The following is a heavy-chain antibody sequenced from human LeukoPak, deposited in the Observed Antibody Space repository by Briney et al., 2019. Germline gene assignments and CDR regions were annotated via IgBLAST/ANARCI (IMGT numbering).Heavy chain of an antibody. CDR3: ARANSPSSWYDGFAYYYYYMDV. V-gene: IGHV3-66*01. CDR1: GFTVSSNY. J-gene: IGHJ6*03. D-gene: IGHD6-13*01. Sequence: GGSLRLSCAASGFTVSSNYMSWVRQAPGKGLEWVSVIYSGGSTYYADSVKGRFTISRDNSKNTLYLQMNSLRAEDTAVYYCARANSPSSWYDGFAYYYYYMDVWGKGTTVTVSS. CDR2: IYSGGST.